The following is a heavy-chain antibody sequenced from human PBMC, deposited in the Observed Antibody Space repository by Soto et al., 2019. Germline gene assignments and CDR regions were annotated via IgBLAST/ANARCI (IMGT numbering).Heavy chain of an antibody. V-gene: IGHV3-48*02. CDR2: ISSSSRTI. CDR3: ARVPSRALDY. CDR1: GFTSSSYT. Sequence: EVQLVDSGGGLVQPGGSLRLSCAASGFTSSSYTMNWVRQAPGKGLEWISYISSSSRTIYYADSVKGRFTISRDNAQNSLYLQMTSLRDEDTAVYYCARVPSRALDYWGQGTLVTVSS. D-gene: IGHD2-2*01. J-gene: IGHJ4*02.